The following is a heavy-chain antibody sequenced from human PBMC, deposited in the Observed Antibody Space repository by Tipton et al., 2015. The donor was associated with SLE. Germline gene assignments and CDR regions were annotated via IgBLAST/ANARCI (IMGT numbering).Heavy chain of an antibody. Sequence: SLRLSCVCSGFTFSNYAMNWVRQAPGKGLEWVSTITENGRNNFYAASVKGRFTISRDNTNNTLSLEMNSLRADDTDFYYCAKELHIPIFGVRVRPYFYKWGAGTLVTVSS. CDR3: AKELHIPIFGVRVRPYFYK. V-gene: IGHV3-23*01. CDR1: GFTFSNYA. D-gene: IGHD3-3*01. CDR2: ITENGRNN. J-gene: IGHJ4*02.